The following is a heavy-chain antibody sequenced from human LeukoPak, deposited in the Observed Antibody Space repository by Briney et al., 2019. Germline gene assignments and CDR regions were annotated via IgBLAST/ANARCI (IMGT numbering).Heavy chain of an antibody. CDR2: INSDGSST. V-gene: IGHV3-74*01. Sequence: GGSLRLSCAASGSTFSSNWMHWVRQAPGKGRVWVSRINSDGSSTTYAESVKGRFTNSRANAKNTLYLQMNGLRAEDTAVHYCARELPFDYWGQGTLVTVSS. CDR1: GSTFSSNW. J-gene: IGHJ4*02. CDR3: ARELPFDY.